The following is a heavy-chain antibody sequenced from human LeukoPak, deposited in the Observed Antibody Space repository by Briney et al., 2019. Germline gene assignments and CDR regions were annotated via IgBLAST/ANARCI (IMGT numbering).Heavy chain of an antibody. Sequence: GASVKVSCKASGYTFTHYYMHWVRQAPGQGLEWMGWFNPNRGGTNYAQKFQGRVTMTRDMSTSTAYMELSSLRSEDTALYYCARDPGGTYDLGYNWFDPWGQGTLVTVSS. CDR2: FNPNRGGT. D-gene: IGHD1-26*01. CDR1: GYTFTHYY. V-gene: IGHV1-2*02. CDR3: ARDPGGTYDLGYNWFDP. J-gene: IGHJ5*02.